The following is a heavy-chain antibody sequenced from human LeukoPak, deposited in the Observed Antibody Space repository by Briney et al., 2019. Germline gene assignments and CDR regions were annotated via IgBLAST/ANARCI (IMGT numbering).Heavy chain of an antibody. D-gene: IGHD2-2*01. CDR1: GFTFSSYA. CDR3: AKDWVVPAAIVNAFDI. V-gene: IGHV3-23*01. CDR2: ISGSGGST. J-gene: IGHJ3*02. Sequence: PGGSLRLSCAASGFTFSSYAMSWVRRAPGKGLEWVSAISGSGGSTHYADSVKGRFTISRDNSKNTLYLQMNSLRAEDTAVYYCAKDWVVPAAIVNAFDIWGQGTMVTVSS.